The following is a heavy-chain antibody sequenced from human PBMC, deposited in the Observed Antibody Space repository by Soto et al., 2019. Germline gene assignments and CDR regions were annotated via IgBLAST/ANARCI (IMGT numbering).Heavy chain of an antibody. Sequence: QVQLVQSGAEVKKPGSSVRVSYKASGATLDTFINYGITWVRQAPGQGLEWMGGIIPVFGAANHAQKFQVRVTISADEVTSTVNMELSSLRSEDTAVYYCARGAATKKLVLMYDALEIWRQGTMVTVSS. CDR1: GATLDTFINYG. J-gene: IGHJ3*02. CDR2: IIPVFGAA. D-gene: IGHD5-12*01. V-gene: IGHV1-69*12. CDR3: ARGAATKKLVLMYDALEI.